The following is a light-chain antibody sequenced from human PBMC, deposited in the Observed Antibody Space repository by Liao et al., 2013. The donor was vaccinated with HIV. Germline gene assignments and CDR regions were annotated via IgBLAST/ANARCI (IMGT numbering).Light chain of an antibody. CDR2: QDS. V-gene: IGLV3-1*01. Sequence: DLTQPPSVSVSPGQTASITCSGDKLGDKYACWYQQKPGQSPVVVIYQDSKRPSGIPERFSGSNSGNTATLTISGTQAMDEADYYCQAWDSSTAVVFGGGTKLTVL. CDR1: KLGDKY. CDR3: QAWDSSTAVV. J-gene: IGLJ2*01.